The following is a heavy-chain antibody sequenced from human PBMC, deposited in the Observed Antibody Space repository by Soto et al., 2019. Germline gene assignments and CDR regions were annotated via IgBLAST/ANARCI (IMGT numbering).Heavy chain of an antibody. CDR3: ARERGRSDYDWFDP. J-gene: IGHJ5*02. Sequence: QGQLVESGGGVVQPGTSLTLSCAASGLTFRNIGMHWVRQAPGKGLEWVAVIWHDGSHKYYADSVKGRFTISRDNSENMLYLQMNSLGVEDTAVYYCARERGRSDYDWFDPWGQGTLVTVSS. CDR2: IWHDGSHK. V-gene: IGHV3-33*01. CDR1: GLTFRNIG. D-gene: IGHD3-16*01.